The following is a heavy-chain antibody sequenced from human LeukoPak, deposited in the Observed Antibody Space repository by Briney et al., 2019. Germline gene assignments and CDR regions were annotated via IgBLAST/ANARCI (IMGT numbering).Heavy chain of an antibody. V-gene: IGHV3-30*18. D-gene: IGHD3-10*01. CDR1: GFTFSSYG. CDR3: AKDLLLWFGESLTYYYYYGMDV. Sequence: GRSLRLSCAASGFTFSSYGMHWVRQAPGKGLEWVAVISYDGSNKYYADSVKGRFTISRDNSKNTLYLQMNSLRAEDTAVYYCAKDLLLWFGESLTYYYYYGMDVWGQGTTVTVSS. CDR2: ISYDGSNK. J-gene: IGHJ6*02.